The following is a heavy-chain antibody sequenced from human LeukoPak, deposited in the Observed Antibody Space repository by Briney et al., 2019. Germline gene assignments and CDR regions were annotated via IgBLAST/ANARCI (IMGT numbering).Heavy chain of an antibody. J-gene: IGHJ4*02. CDR3: ARDSIEYGSGTYYDY. Sequence: GSSLRLSCAASGFTFNKHAMHWVRQAPGRGLDWVALITYDGTKKYYPDSVKGRFTDSRDNSKNTLNLQMNSLRDEDTAVYYCARDSIEYGSGTYYDYWGQGTLVTVSS. V-gene: IGHV3-30*04. D-gene: IGHD3-10*01. CDR2: ITYDGTKK. CDR1: GFTFNKHA.